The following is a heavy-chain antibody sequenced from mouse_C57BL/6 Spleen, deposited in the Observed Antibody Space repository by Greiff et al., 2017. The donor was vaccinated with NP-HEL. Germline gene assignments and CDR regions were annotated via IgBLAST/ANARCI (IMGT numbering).Heavy chain of an antibody. CDR3: AKSLYDGYPTYYAMDY. CDR2: ISSGSSTI. Sequence: EVQRVESGGGLVKPGGSLKLSCAASGFTFSDYGMHWVRQAPEKGLEWVAYISSGSSTIYYADTVKGRFTISRDNAKNTLFLQMTSLRSEDTAMYYCAKSLYDGYPTYYAMDYWGQGTSVTVSS. D-gene: IGHD2-3*01. V-gene: IGHV5-17*01. J-gene: IGHJ4*01. CDR1: GFTFSDYG.